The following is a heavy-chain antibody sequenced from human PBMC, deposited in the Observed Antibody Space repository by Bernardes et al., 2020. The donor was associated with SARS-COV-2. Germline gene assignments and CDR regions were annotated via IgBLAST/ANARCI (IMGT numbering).Heavy chain of an antibody. Sequence: ETLSLTCTVSGGSISSYYWNWIRQPPGKGLEWIAYISYSGSTNYNPSLKSRVTISVDTSKKQFSLKLSSVTAADTAVYYCARYSGSSGGYFDFWGQGALVTVSS. CDR1: GGSISSYY. V-gene: IGHV4-59*08. CDR3: ARYSGSSGGYFDF. D-gene: IGHD1-26*01. J-gene: IGHJ4*02. CDR2: ISYSGST.